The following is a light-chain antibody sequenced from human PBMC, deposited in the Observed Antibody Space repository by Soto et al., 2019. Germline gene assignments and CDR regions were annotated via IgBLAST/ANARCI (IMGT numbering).Light chain of an antibody. J-gene: IGKJ1*01. CDR1: QSISKY. Sequence: DIQMTQSPCSLSASVGDRVTITCRASQSISKYLNWYQQKPGKAPKLLIYTASSLQSGVPSRFSGSGSGTDFTLTISSLQPEDFATYYCQQYNSYSRTFGQGTKVDIK. CDR2: TAS. CDR3: QQYNSYSRT. V-gene: IGKV1-16*01.